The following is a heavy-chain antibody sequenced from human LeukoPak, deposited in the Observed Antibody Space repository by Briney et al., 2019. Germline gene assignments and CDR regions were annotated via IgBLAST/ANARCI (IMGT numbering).Heavy chain of an antibody. V-gene: IGHV3-23*01. CDR2: ICGSGGST. CDR3: AKDSGYDFGETGTTEDWFDP. CDR1: GFTFSSYA. D-gene: IGHD1-7*01. J-gene: IGHJ5*02. Sequence: GGSLRLSCAASGFTFSSYAMSWVRPAPGKGLEWVSAICGSGGSTNDADAMKSRFTISRDNSKNPLYLQINSLRAEDTAVYYCAKDSGYDFGETGTTEDWFDPWGQGTLVTVSS.